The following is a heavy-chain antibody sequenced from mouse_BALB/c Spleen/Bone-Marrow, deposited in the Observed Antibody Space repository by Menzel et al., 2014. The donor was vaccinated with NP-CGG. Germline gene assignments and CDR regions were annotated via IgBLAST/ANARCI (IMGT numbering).Heavy chain of an antibody. D-gene: IGHD2-1*01. CDR3: ARSDGNYGSYYFDY. J-gene: IGHJ2*02. Sequence: EVQLVESGGGLVQPGGSLKLSCTASGFDFSRYWLNWVRQAPGKGLEWIGEINPESSAMNYTPSLKDNFIISRDNAENTLYVQLIKVRSEDTALYYCARSDGNYGSYYFDYWGQGTSLTVSS. CDR2: INPESSAM. CDR1: GFDFSRYW. V-gene: IGHV4-1*02.